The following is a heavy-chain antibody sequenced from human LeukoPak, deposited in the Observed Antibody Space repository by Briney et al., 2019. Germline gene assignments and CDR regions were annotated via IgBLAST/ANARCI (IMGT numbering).Heavy chain of an antibody. V-gene: IGHV3-33*06. Sequence: PGGSLRLSCAASGFTFSSYGMHWVRQAPGKGLEWVAVIWYDGSNKYYAGSVKGRFTISRDNSKNTLYLQMNSLRAEDTAVYYCAKVFDSSPSDAFDIWGQGTMVTVSS. CDR2: IWYDGSNK. D-gene: IGHD3-9*01. CDR3: AKVFDSSPSDAFDI. J-gene: IGHJ3*02. CDR1: GFTFSSYG.